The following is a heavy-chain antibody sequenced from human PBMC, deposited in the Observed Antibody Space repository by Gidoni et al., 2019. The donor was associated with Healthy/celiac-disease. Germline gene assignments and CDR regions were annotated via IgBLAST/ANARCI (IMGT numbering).Heavy chain of an antibody. CDR2: IYYSGST. V-gene: IGHV4-31*03. Sequence: QVQLQESGPGLVKPSQTLSLPCTVSGGSISSGGYYWSWIRQHPGKGLEWIGYIYYSGSTYYNPSLKSRVTISVDTSKNQFSLKLSSVTAADTAVYYCARDSTGVGYFDYWGQGTLVTVSS. CDR3: ARDSTGVGYFDY. CDR1: GGSISSGGYY. D-gene: IGHD2-8*01. J-gene: IGHJ4*02.